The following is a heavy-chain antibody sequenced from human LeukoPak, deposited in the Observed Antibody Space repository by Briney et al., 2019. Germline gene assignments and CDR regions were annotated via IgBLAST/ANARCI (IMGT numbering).Heavy chain of an antibody. J-gene: IGHJ4*02. V-gene: IGHV4-39*07. CDR1: GGSISSSSYY. CDR3: ARGVVVVVAATPRPFDY. D-gene: IGHD2-15*01. Sequence: SETLSLTCTVSGGSISSSSYYWGWIRQPPGKGLEWIGSIYYSGSTYYNPSLKSRVTISVDTSKNQFSLKLSSVTAADTAVYYCARGVVVVVAATPRPFDYWGQGTLVTVSS. CDR2: IYYSGST.